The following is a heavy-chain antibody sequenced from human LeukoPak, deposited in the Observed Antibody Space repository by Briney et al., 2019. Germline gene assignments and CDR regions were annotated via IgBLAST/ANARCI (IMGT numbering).Heavy chain of an antibody. CDR1: GFTFSNAW. CDR2: IKQDGSEK. D-gene: IGHD3-3*01. Sequence: GGSLRLSCAASGFTFSNAWMSWVRQAPGKGLEWVANIKQDGSEKYYVDSVKGRFTISRDNAKNSLYLQMNTLRPEDTAVYYCARERQNKDFWSGGDYWGQGTLVTVSS. J-gene: IGHJ4*02. CDR3: ARERQNKDFWSGGDY. V-gene: IGHV3-7*01.